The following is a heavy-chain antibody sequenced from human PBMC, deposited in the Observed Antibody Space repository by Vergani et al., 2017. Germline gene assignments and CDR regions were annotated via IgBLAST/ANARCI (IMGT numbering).Heavy chain of an antibody. CDR3: ARARCIETCYMSNWLDP. V-gene: IGHV3-74*03. CDR1: GFYFNSYW. CDR2: IKSDGSIT. J-gene: IGHJ5*02. D-gene: IGHD3-9*01. Sequence: DVHLAESGGGFFQPGGSLRLSCSASGFYFNSYWMHWVRQVPGKGLLWVSRIKSDGSITAYADSVKGRFTISRDNAQNTLYLQMNSLRVEDTGVYYCARARCIETCYMSNWLDPWGQGTLVTVSS.